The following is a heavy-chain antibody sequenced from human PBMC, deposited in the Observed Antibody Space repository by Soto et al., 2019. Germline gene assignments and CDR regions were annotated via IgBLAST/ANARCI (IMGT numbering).Heavy chain of an antibody. CDR1: GYTFTGYY. D-gene: IGHD6-6*01. CDR3: STDTSRPAARGGWFDP. J-gene: IGHJ5*02. CDR2: INPNSGGT. Sequence: ASVKVSCKASGYTFTGYYMHWVRQAPGQGLEWMGWINPNSGGTNYAQKFQGRVTMTRDTSISTPYMELSRLRSDDTAVYYCSTDTSRPAARGGWFDPWGQGTLVTVSS. V-gene: IGHV1-2*02.